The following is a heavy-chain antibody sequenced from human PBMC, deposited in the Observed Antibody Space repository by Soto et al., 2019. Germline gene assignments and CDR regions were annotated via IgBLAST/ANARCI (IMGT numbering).Heavy chain of an antibody. J-gene: IGHJ6*02. CDR1: GFTFSNAW. Sequence: GSLRLSCAASGFTFSNAWMSWVRQAPGKGLEWVGRIKSKTDGGTTDYAAPVKGRFTISRDDSKNTLYLQMNSLKTEDTAVYYCTTGYDSSGYHTRDYYYGMDVWGQGTTVTV. CDR3: TTGYDSSGYHTRDYYYGMDV. V-gene: IGHV3-15*01. CDR2: IKSKTDGGTT. D-gene: IGHD3-22*01.